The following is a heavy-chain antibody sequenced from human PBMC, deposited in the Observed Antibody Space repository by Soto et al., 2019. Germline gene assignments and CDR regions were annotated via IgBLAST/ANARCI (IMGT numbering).Heavy chain of an antibody. CDR3: AKDIRSSTSWKNYYYYGMDV. CDR1: GFTFDDYA. J-gene: IGHJ6*02. V-gene: IGHV3-43D*04. D-gene: IGHD2-2*01. Sequence: QPGGSLRLSCAASGFTFDDYAMHWVRQAPGKGLEWVSLISLDGGSTYYADSVKGRFAISRDNSKNSLYLQMNSLRAEDTALYYCAKDIRSSTSWKNYYYYGMDVWGQGTTVTVSS. CDR2: ISLDGGST.